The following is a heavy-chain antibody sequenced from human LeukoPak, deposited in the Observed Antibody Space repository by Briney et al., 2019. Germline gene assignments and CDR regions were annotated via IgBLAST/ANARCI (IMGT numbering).Heavy chain of an antibody. Sequence: GGSLRLSCAASGFTFSSYSMNWVRQAPGKGLEWVSSISSSSSYIYYADSVKGRFTISRDNAKNSLYLQMNSLRAEDTAVYYCARDFFGSAQSYYYYGMDVWGQGTRSPSP. D-gene: IGHD3-10*01. V-gene: IGHV3-21*01. CDR2: ISSSSSYI. CDR1: GFTFSSYS. J-gene: IGHJ6*02. CDR3: ARDFFGSAQSYYYYGMDV.